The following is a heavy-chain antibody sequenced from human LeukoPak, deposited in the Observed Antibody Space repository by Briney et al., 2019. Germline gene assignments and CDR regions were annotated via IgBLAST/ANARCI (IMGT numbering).Heavy chain of an antibody. CDR1: GFTVSSNY. CDR3: ARDLRIAVAGNYYYYYGMDV. CDR2: IYSGGST. D-gene: IGHD6-19*01. J-gene: IGHJ6*02. Sequence: GGSLRLSCAASGFTVSSNYMSWVRQAPGKGLEWVSVIYSGGSTYYADSVKGRFTISRDNSKNTLYLQMNSLRAEDTAVYYCARDLRIAVAGNYYYYYGMDVWGQGTTVTVSS. V-gene: IGHV3-53*01.